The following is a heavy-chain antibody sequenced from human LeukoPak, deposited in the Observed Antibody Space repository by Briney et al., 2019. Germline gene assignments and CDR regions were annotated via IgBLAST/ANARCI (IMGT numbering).Heavy chain of an antibody. D-gene: IGHD3-22*01. CDR3: ARLDEDFYYDGSGFYF. Sequence: GESLKISCRGSGYRFTNYRIAWVRQMPGKGLELMGIIYPGDSETTYSPSFQGQVTISVDKSINTAYLQWSSLRTSDTAMYYCARLDEDFYYDGSGFYFWGQGTLVTVSS. CDR2: IYPGDSET. V-gene: IGHV5-51*01. CDR1: GYRFTNYR. J-gene: IGHJ1*01.